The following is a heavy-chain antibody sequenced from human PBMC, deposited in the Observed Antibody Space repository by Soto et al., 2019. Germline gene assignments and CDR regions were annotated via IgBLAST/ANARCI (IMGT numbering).Heavy chain of an antibody. D-gene: IGHD2-15*01. CDR1: GFTFSSYW. V-gene: IGHV3-74*01. J-gene: IGHJ4*02. Sequence: EVQLVESGGGLVQPGGSLRLSCAASGFTFSSYWMHWVRQAPGTGLVWVSRINSDGSSTCYADSVKGRFTISRDNAKNTLYLQMNSLRAEEKAVYYCVRTSLVVAAATREDYWGQGTLVTVSS. CDR2: INSDGSST. CDR3: VRTSLVVAAATREDY.